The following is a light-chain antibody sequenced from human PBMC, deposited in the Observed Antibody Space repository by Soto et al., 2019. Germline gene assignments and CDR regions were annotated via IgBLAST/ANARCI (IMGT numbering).Light chain of an antibody. J-gene: IGKJ1*01. Sequence: DIQMTQSPSTLSASVGDRVTITCRASQSISSWLAWYQQKPGKAPKFLIYDASSLESGVPSRFSGSGSGTEFDLTISSLQPDDFATYYCQQYNSYPVTFGQGTKVEIK. V-gene: IGKV1-5*01. CDR2: DAS. CDR1: QSISSW. CDR3: QQYNSYPVT.